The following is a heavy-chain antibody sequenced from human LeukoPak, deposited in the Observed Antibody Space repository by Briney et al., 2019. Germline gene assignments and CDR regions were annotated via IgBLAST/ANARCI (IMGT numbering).Heavy chain of an antibody. D-gene: IGHD2-15*01. V-gene: IGHV1-18*01. Sequence: ASVKVSCKASGYTFTSYGISWVRQAPGQGLGWMGWISAYNGNTNYAQKLQGRVTMTTDTSTSTAYMELRSLRSDDTAVYYCARDRGPYCSGGSCYSIGYWGQGTLVTVSS. J-gene: IGHJ4*02. CDR1: GYTFTSYG. CDR3: ARDRGPYCSGGSCYSIGY. CDR2: ISAYNGNT.